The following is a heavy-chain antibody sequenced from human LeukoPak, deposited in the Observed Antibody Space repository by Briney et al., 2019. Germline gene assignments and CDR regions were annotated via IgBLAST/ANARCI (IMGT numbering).Heavy chain of an antibody. J-gene: IGHJ4*02. V-gene: IGHV4-31*03. D-gene: IGHD6-19*01. CDR2: IYYSGST. CDR3: AGHLAVAGYYFDY. Sequence: SETLSLTCTVSGGSISSGGYYWSWIRQHPGKGLEWIGYIYYSGSTYYNPSLKSRVTISVDTSKNQFSLKLSSVTAADTAVYYCAGHLAVAGYYFDYWGQGTLVTVSS. CDR1: GGSISSGGYY.